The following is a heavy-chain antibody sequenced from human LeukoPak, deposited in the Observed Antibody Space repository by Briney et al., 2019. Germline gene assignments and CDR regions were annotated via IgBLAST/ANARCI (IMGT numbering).Heavy chain of an antibody. CDR2: ISGSGGST. CDR1: GFTFSSYA. D-gene: IGHD3-3*01. CDR3: ARGYDFWSGSPSPYGMDV. V-gene: IGHV3-23*01. Sequence: GGSLRLSCAASGFTFSSYAMSWVRQAPGKGLEWVSAISGSGGSTYYADSVKGRFTISRHNSKNTLYLQMNSLRAEDTAVYYCARGYDFWSGSPSPYGMDVWGQGTTVTVSS. J-gene: IGHJ6*02.